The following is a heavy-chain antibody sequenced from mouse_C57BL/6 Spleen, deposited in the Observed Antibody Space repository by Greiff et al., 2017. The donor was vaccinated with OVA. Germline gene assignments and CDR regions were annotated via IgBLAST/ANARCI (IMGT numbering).Heavy chain of an antibody. CDR2: ISDGGSYT. CDR1: GFTFSSYA. D-gene: IGHD2-3*01. V-gene: IGHV5-4*01. CDR3: ARDPRDGYYYDY. Sequence: EVKLVESGGGLVKPGGSLKLSCAASGFTFSSYAMSWVRQTPEKRLEWVATISDGGSYTYYPDNVKGRFTISRDNAKNNLYLQMSHLKSEDTAMYYCARDPRDGYYYDYWGQGTTLTVSS. J-gene: IGHJ2*01.